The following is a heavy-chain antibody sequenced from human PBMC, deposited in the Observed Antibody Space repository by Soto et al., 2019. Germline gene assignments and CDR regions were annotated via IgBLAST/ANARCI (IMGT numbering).Heavy chain of an antibody. D-gene: IGHD4-17*01. J-gene: IGHJ6*02. CDR3: ARSPYGDYDGYYYYYGMDV. V-gene: IGHV1-69*01. CDR1: GGTFSSYA. CDR2: IIPIFGTA. Sequence: QVQLVQSGAEVKKPGSSVKVSCKASGGTFSSYAISWVRQAPGQGLEWMGGIIPIFGTANYAQKFQGRVTITADESTGTAYMELSSLRSEDTAVYYCARSPYGDYDGYYYYYGMDVWGQGTTVTVSS.